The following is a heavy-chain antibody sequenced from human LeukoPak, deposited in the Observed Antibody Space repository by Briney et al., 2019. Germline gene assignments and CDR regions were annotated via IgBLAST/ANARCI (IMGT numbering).Heavy chain of an antibody. CDR1: GGSISSSNW. CDR3: ARGRPNYDILTGYVGY. D-gene: IGHD3-9*01. CDR2: IYHSGST. V-gene: IGHV4-4*02. Sequence: SETLSLTCAVSGGSISSSNWWSWVRQPPGKGLEWIGEIYHSGSTNYNPSLKRRVTISVDKSKNQFSLKLSSVTAADTAVYYCARGRPNYDILTGYVGYWGQGTLVTVSS. J-gene: IGHJ4*02.